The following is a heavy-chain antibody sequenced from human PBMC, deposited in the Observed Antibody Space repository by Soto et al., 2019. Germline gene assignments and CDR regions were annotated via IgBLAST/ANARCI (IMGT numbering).Heavy chain of an antibody. D-gene: IGHD3-16*02. Sequence: GGSLRLSCAASGFTFSSYAMSWVRQAPGKGLEWVSAISGSGGSTYYADSVKGRFTISRDNSKNTLYLQMNSLRAEDTAVYYCAKTFGGVIVMRYFDYWGQGTLVTAPQ. CDR3: AKTFGGVIVMRYFDY. CDR1: GFTFSSYA. V-gene: IGHV3-23*01. J-gene: IGHJ4*02. CDR2: ISGSGGST.